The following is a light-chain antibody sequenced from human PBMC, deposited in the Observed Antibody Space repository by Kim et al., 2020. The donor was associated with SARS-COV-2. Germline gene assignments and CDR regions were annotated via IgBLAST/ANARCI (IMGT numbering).Light chain of an antibody. Sequence: ATVGDRVTITCRANESIGSWLAWYQQKPGEAPSLLIYSTSNLHSGVPSRFSGSGYGTDFTLTVSSLQPEDSAVYYCQQLNAFPLTFGGGTKVEIK. J-gene: IGKJ4*01. V-gene: IGKV1-12*01. CDR1: ESIGSW. CDR2: STS. CDR3: QQLNAFPLT.